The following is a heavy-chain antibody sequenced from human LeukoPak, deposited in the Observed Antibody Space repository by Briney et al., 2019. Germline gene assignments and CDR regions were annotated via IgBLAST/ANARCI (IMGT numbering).Heavy chain of an antibody. CDR2: INPRGGST. Sequence: ASVRVSCKASGYTFTDYYMHWVRQAPGQGLEWMGVINPRGGSTTYAQKFQGRVTMIRDTSTSTFYMVLSSLKSEDTAVYYCARAGGSRSPFDYWGQGTLVTVSS. D-gene: IGHD6-6*01. V-gene: IGHV1-46*01. CDR3: ARAGGSRSPFDY. J-gene: IGHJ4*02. CDR1: GYTFTDYY.